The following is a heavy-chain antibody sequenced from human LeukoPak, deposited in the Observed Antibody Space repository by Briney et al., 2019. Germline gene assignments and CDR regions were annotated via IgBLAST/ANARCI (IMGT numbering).Heavy chain of an antibody. CDR1: GGSFSGYS. CDR2: INHSGST. D-gene: IGHD3-16*01. V-gene: IGHV4-34*01. Sequence: PSETLSLTCAVYGGSFSGYSWSWIRQPPGKGLEWIGEINHSGSTNYNPSLKSRVTISVDTSKNQFSLKLSSVTAADTAVYYCARGSHDDPGYFDYWGQGNLVSVSS. CDR3: ARGSHDDPGYFDY. J-gene: IGHJ4*02.